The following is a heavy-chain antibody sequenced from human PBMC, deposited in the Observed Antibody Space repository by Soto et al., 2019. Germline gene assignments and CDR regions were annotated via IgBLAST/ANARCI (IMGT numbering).Heavy chain of an antibody. D-gene: IGHD4-17*01. Sequence: SGGALRLSCAASGFTVSSNYMSWVRQAAGKGLEWVSIIYSDGDGSTYYADSVKGRFTISRDNSKNTLYLQMNTLRAEDTAMYYCARATTVTTIFDYWGQGALVTVSS. V-gene: IGHV3-66*01. CDR2: IYSDGDGST. CDR3: ARATTVTTIFDY. J-gene: IGHJ4*02. CDR1: GFTVSSNY.